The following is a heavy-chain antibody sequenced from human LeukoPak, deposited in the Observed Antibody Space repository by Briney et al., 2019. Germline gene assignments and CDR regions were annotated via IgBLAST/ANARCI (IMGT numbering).Heavy chain of an antibody. Sequence: SETLSLTRTVSGGSISSYYWSWIRQPPGKGLEWIGYIYYSGSTNYNPSLKSRVTISVDTSKNQFSLKLSSVTAADTAVYYCARGLRGYSDYWGQGTLVTVSS. V-gene: IGHV4-59*01. CDR1: GGSISSYY. CDR3: ARGLRGYSDY. J-gene: IGHJ4*02. D-gene: IGHD5-18*01. CDR2: IYYSGST.